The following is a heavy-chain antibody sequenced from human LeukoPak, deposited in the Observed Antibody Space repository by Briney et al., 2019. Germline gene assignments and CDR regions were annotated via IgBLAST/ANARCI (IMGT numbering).Heavy chain of an antibody. CDR2: INPNSGGT. CDR3: ATGRDGYSYYFDY. CDR1: GYTLAAYY. V-gene: IGHV1-2*06. J-gene: IGHJ4*02. D-gene: IGHD5-24*01. Sequence: GASVKVSCKASGYTLAAYYIYWVRQAPGQGLEWMGRINPNSGGTDYAQNFQGRVTMTRDTSISTAYMELSRLRSDDTAVYYCATGRDGYSYYFDYWGQGTLVTVSS.